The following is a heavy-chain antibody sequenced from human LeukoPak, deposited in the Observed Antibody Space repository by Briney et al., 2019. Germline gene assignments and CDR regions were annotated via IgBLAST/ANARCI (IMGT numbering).Heavy chain of an antibody. V-gene: IGHV3-48*01. D-gene: IGHD4-17*01. CDR3: AIFQGTYGDNDNDF. CDR2: ISSSSSTI. Sequence: GGSLRLSCAASGFTFSSYAMNWVRQAPGTGLEWVSYISSSSSTIYYADSVKGRFTISRDNAKNSLYLHMSSLRSEDTAVYYCAIFQGTYGDNDNDFWGQGTLVTVSS. J-gene: IGHJ4*02. CDR1: GFTFSSYA.